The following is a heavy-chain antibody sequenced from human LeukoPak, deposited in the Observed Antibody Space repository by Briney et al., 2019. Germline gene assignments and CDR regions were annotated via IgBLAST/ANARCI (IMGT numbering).Heavy chain of an antibody. D-gene: IGHD2-15*01. CDR3: ARQLGYCSGGSCYLSPNWFDP. J-gene: IGHJ5*02. Sequence: SETLSLTCAVYGGSFNGYYWSWTRQPPGKGLEWIGEINHSGSTNYNPSLKSRVTISVDTSKNQFSLKLSSVTAADTAVYYCARQLGYCSGGSCYLSPNWFDPWGQGTLVTVSS. V-gene: IGHV4-34*01. CDR2: INHSGST. CDR1: GGSFNGYY.